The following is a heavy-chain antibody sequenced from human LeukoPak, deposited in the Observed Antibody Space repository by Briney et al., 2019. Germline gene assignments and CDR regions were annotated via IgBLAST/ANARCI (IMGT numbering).Heavy chain of an antibody. CDR2: IYYSGST. J-gene: IGHJ4*02. CDR3: ARGRGSSWLEY. V-gene: IGHV4-61*01. CDR1: GGSISSSSYY. D-gene: IGHD6-13*01. Sequence: SETLSLTCTVSGGSISSSSYYWSWLRQPPGKGLEWFGYIYYSGSTNNNPYIKSRVTISGDTSKNQFSLKLSSVAAADTAVYYCARGRGSSWLEYWGQGTLVTVSS.